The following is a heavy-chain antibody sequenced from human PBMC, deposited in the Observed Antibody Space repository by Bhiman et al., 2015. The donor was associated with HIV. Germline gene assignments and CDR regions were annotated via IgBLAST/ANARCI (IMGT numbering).Heavy chain of an antibody. D-gene: IGHD1-20*01. V-gene: IGHV3-21*02. J-gene: IGHJ4*02. CDR3: ARDLSDTHVTGSLDY. CDR2: ISSSSSYI. Sequence: EVQLVESGGGLVKPGGSLRLSCAASGFTFSSYSMNWIRQAPGKGLEWVSSISSSSSYIYYADSVKGRFTISRDNSKNTLYLQVDSLTPEDTAVYFCARDLSDTHVTGSLDYWGQGTLVTVSS. CDR1: GFTFSSYS.